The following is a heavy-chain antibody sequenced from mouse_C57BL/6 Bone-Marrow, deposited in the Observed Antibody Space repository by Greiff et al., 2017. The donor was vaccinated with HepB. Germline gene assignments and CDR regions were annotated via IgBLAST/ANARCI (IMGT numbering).Heavy chain of an antibody. CDR1: GFNIKDDY. J-gene: IGHJ4*01. V-gene: IGHV14-4*01. CDR2: IDPENGDT. D-gene: IGHD2-1*01. Sequence: EVQLQQSGAELVRPGASVKLSCTASGFNIKDDYMHWVKQRPEQGLERIGWIDPENGDTEYASKFQGKATITADTSSNTAYLQLSSLTSEDTAVYYCTKLLWEMDYWGQGTSVTVSS. CDR3: TKLLWEMDY.